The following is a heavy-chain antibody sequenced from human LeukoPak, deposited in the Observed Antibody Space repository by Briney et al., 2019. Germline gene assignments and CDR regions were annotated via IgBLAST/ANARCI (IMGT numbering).Heavy chain of an antibody. CDR3: ARGDVGATIIDY. CDR1: GFTFSSYA. D-gene: IGHD1-26*01. Sequence: GGSLRLSCAASGFTFSSYAMHWVRQAPGKGLEYVSAISSNGGSTCYANSVKGRFTISRDNSKNTLYLQMGSLRAEDMAVYYCARGDVGATIIDYWGQGTLVTVSS. J-gene: IGHJ4*02. V-gene: IGHV3-64*01. CDR2: ISSNGGST.